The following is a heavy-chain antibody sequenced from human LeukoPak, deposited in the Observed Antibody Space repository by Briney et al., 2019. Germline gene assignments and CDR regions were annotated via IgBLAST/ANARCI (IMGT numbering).Heavy chain of an antibody. CDR3: AKEIYGDSTGGRFQH. CDR2: ISGSGGST. J-gene: IGHJ1*01. CDR1: GFTFSSYA. V-gene: IGHV3-23*01. D-gene: IGHD4-17*01. Sequence: GGSLRLSCAASGFTFSSYAMSWVRQVPGKGLEWVSVISGSGGSTYYADSVKGRFTISRDNSKNTLYLQMKSLRAEDMAVYYCAKEIYGDSTGGRFQHWGQGTLVTVSS.